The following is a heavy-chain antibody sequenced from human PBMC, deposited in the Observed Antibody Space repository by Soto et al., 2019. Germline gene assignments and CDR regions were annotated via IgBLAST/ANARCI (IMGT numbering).Heavy chain of an antibody. Sequence: LETLCLTCSVSGGSIAGNAGYWGWIRQSPGKGLEWIGSIFYSGTTYNNPSLKSRATISVDTSRNTFSLKMTSLTASDTAVYFCATMALAGGEDFFAFWGRGTLVTVSS. J-gene: IGHJ4*02. CDR2: IFYSGTT. CDR1: GGSIAGNAGY. D-gene: IGHD7-27*01. CDR3: ATMALAGGEDFFAF. V-gene: IGHV4-39*01.